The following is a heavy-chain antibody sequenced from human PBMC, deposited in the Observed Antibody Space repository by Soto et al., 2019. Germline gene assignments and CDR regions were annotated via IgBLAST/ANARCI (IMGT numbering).Heavy chain of an antibody. V-gene: IGHV4-39*01. D-gene: IGHD1-26*01. J-gene: IGHJ5*02. Sequence: QLQLQESGPGLVKPSETLSLTCTVSGGSVSSGAYYWGWIRQSPEKGLEWIGNIYYTGTTYYNPSLKSRVTISVDTSKNQFSLNLNSVTAADTTVYYCARQANSGTYDHWGQGTLVTVSS. CDR1: GGSVSSGAYY. CDR2: IYYTGTT. CDR3: ARQANSGTYDH.